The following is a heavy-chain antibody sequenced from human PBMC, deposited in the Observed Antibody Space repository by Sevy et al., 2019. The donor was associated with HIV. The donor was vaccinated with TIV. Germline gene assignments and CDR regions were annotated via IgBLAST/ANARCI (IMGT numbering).Heavy chain of an antibody. J-gene: IGHJ4*02. D-gene: IGHD5-12*01. V-gene: IGHV3-7*01. CDR2: INEDGTKD. CDR1: GINFSGYW. Sequence: AGSLRLSCAASGINFSGYWMSWVRQVPGKGLEWVANINEDGTKDYYVGSVKGRFTISRDNAKNSLYLQMNSVRVEDTAVYYCARDTGGYDFWGQGTLVTVSS. CDR3: ARDTGGYDF.